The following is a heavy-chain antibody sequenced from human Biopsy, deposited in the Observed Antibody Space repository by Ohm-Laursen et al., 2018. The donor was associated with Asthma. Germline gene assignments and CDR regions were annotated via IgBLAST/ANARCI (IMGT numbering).Heavy chain of an antibody. V-gene: IGHV4-59*01. D-gene: IGHD5-12*01. Sequence: SDTLSLTCRVYGGSISSFYWSWIRQSPEKGLEWMGNVYWTGSTNYNPSLKSRITMSVDTSKNRMFLELTSVTAADTAVYYCARDRLINSGYDYDYNYYNYAMDVWGQGTTVTVSS. CDR2: VYWTGST. CDR3: ARDRLINSGYDYDYNYYNYAMDV. J-gene: IGHJ6*02. CDR1: GGSISSFY.